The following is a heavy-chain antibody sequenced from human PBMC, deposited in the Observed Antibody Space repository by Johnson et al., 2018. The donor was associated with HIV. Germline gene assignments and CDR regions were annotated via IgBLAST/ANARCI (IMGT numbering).Heavy chain of an antibody. CDR1: GFTFSSYA. Sequence: QVQLVESGGGLVQPGGSLRLSCAASGFTFSSYAMHWVRQAPGKGLEWVAVISYDRTNNYYADSVKGRFTVSRDNSKNTLYLQMNSLRAEDTAVYYCARAKDEDAFDIWGQGTMVTVSS. CDR2: ISYDRTNN. J-gene: IGHJ3*02. CDR3: ARAKDEDAFDI. V-gene: IGHV3-30*04.